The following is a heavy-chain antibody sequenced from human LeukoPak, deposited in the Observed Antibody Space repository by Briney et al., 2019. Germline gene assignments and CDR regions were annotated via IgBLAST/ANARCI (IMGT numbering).Heavy chain of an antibody. Sequence: SETLSLTCTVFDDSITDYYWSWIRQPPGKGLEWIGYIYYSGSTNYNPSLKSRVTISVDTSKNQFSLKLSSVTAADTAVYYCAREGGSLDYWGQGTLVTVSS. CDR3: AREGGSLDY. CDR2: IYYSGST. D-gene: IGHD1-26*01. CDR1: DDSITDYY. V-gene: IGHV4-59*12. J-gene: IGHJ4*02.